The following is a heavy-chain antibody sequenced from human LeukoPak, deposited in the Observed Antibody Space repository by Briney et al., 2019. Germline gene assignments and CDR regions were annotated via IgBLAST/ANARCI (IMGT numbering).Heavy chain of an antibody. CDR2: ISGSGGST. V-gene: IGHV3-23*01. CDR1: GFTFSSYA. Sequence: QPGGSLRLSCAASGFTFSSYAMSSVRQAPGKGLEWVSAISGSGGSTYYADSVKGRVTISRDNSKHPLYLQMNSLRAEDTAVYYCAKDLSQGSYDFWSGYFTTIDYWGQGTLVTVSS. D-gene: IGHD3-3*01. CDR3: AKDLSQGSYDFWSGYFTTIDY. J-gene: IGHJ4*02.